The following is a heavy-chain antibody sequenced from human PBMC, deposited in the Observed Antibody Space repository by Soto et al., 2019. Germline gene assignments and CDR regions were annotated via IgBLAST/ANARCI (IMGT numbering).Heavy chain of an antibody. CDR1: GFTFSGSA. D-gene: IGHD5-18*01. Sequence: EVQLVESGGGLVQPGGSVIISCAASGFTFSGSAIHWVRQASGKGLEWLGRIKTRSYNYATAYTASLKGRFTISRDDSKNTAYLQMNSLKTEDPAVYFCSRLWAGGDDTDSPPYYLDSWGQGTLVTVSS. CDR3: SRLWAGGDDTDSPPYYLDS. J-gene: IGHJ4*02. V-gene: IGHV3-73*02. CDR2: IKTRSYNYAT.